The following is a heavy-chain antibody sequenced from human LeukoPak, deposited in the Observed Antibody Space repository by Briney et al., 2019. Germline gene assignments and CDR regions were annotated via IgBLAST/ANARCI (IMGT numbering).Heavy chain of an antibody. J-gene: IGHJ4*01. CDR1: GGSISSGDYY. Sequence: ASQTLSLTCTVSGGSISSGDYYWSWIRQPPGKGLEWIGYIYYSGSTYYNPSLKSRVTISVDTSKNQFSLKLSSVTAADTAVYYCARGSYYGSGQIFDYWGHGTLVTVSS. CDR2: IYYSGST. D-gene: IGHD3-10*01. V-gene: IGHV4-30-4*01. CDR3: ARGSYYGSGQIFDY.